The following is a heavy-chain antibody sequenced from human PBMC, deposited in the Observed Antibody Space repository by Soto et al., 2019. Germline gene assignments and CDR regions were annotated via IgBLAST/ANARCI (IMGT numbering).Heavy chain of an antibody. J-gene: IGHJ4*02. CDR3: ARMLCSGGVCYYGIDY. CDR1: GFTFSSYD. Sequence: PGGSLRLSCAASGFTFSSYDMDWVRQAPGKGLEWISYISSSSSTIYYADSVKGRFTISRDNAKNSLYLQLNSLRDEDTAIYYCARMLCSGGVCYYGIDYWGQGTLVTVFS. V-gene: IGHV3-48*02. CDR2: ISSSSSTI. D-gene: IGHD2-15*01.